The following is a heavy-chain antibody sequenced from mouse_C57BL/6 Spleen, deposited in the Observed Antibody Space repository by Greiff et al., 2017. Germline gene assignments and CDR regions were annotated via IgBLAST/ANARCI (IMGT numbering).Heavy chain of an antibody. CDR1: GYSITSGYY. CDR3: ARDEHAFDY. V-gene: IGHV3-6*01. Sequence: EVQLVESGPGLVKPSQSLSLTCSVTGYSITSGYYWNWIRQFPGNKLEWMGYISYDGSNNYNPSLKNRISIPRDTSKNQFFLKLNSVTTEDTATYYCARDEHAFDYWGQGTTLTVSS. CDR2: ISYDGSN. J-gene: IGHJ2*01.